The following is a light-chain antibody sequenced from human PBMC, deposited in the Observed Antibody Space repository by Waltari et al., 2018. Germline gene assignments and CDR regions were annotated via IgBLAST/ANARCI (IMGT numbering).Light chain of an antibody. CDR3: CSYAGSGIYV. J-gene: IGLJ1*01. CDR2: EVN. Sequence: QSALTQPASVSGSPGQSTTISCSGTSSDVGSYNLVSWFQQYPDKAPKLIIFEVNKRPSGVSYRCSGSKSGNTASLTISGLQAEDEADYYCCSYAGSGIYVFGTGAKVTVL. CDR1: SSDVGSYNL. V-gene: IGLV2-23*02.